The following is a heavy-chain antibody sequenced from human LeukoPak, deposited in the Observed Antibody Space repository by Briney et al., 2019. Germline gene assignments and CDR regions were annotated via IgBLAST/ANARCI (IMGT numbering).Heavy chain of an antibody. D-gene: IGHD6-13*01. CDR2: IWDDGSNQ. CDR3: ARVRGSDSSRWYSDF. Sequence: PGGSLRLSCAASGFTFSSYGMHWVRRAPGKGPEWVAVIWDDGSNQYYADSVKGRFTVSRDNSKNTLYLQMNSLSGEDTAVYFCARVRGSDSSRWYSDFWGQGTLVTVSS. V-gene: IGHV3-33*01. J-gene: IGHJ4*02. CDR1: GFTFSSYG.